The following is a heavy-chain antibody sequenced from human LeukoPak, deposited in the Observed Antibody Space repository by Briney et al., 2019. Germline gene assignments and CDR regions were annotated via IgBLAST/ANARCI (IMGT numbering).Heavy chain of an antibody. CDR1: GGSISNHF. J-gene: IGHJ4*02. D-gene: IGHD5-12*01. CDR3: ATGRGWLPDY. V-gene: IGHV4-59*11. Sequence: SGTLSLTCTVSGGSISNHFWTWIRQPPGKGLEWIGYLYYSGNTNYNPSLKSRVTISVDTSKTQFFLKLSSVTAADTALYYCATGRGWLPDYWGQGTLVTVSS. CDR2: LYYSGNT.